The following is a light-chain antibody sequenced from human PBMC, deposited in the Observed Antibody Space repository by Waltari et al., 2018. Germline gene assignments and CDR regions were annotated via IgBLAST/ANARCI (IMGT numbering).Light chain of an antibody. V-gene: IGLV2-11*01. J-gene: IGLJ3*02. CDR1: SSDVGGYNY. Sequence: QSALTQPRSVSGSPGPSVTISCTGTSSDVGGYNYVPWYQHYAGKAPKLMIYDVGNRPSGVPDRFSGSKSGNTASLTISGLQAEDEADYFCCSYAGSYTWVFGGGTKLTVL. CDR3: CSYAGSYTWV. CDR2: DVG.